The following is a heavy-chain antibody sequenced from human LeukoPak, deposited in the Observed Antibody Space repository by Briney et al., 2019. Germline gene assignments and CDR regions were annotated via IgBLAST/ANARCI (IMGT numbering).Heavy chain of an antibody. CDR3: ARNGAPDYYYYMDV. D-gene: IGHD1-1*01. Sequence: PGGSLRLSCAASGFTFSSYWMSWVRQAPGKGLEWVANIKQDGSAKYYVDSVKGRFTISRDNAKNPLYLQMNSLRAEDTAVYYCARNGAPDYYYYMDVWGKGTTVTVSS. CDR2: IKQDGSAK. J-gene: IGHJ6*03. CDR1: GFTFSSYW. V-gene: IGHV3-7*01.